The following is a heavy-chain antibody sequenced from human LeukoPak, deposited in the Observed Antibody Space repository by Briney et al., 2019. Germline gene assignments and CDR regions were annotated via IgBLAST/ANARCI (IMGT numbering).Heavy chain of an antibody. CDR3: AKDPNGDYVGAFDA. Sequence: GGPLRLSCAASGLTFSNYAVTWVREAPGKGLEWISSITGSGTGTQYADSVKGRFTISRDNSKNTVYLQMNSLRAEDTALYYCAKDPNGDYVGAFDAWGQGTMVTVSP. CDR2: ITGSGTGT. D-gene: IGHD3-10*02. V-gene: IGHV3-23*01. J-gene: IGHJ3*01. CDR1: GLTFSNYA.